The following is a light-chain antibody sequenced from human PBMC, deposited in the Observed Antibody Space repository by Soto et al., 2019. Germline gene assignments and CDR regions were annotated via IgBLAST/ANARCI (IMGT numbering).Light chain of an antibody. CDR3: QQYGRT. V-gene: IGKV3-20*01. J-gene: IGKJ1*01. Sequence: EIVLTQSPGTLSSSPGEIATLSCRASQSISSSYLAGYQQKPGQAPRLLIYDASSRATGMPDRFSGSGSGTDFTLTISRLEPEDFAVYYCQQYGRTFGQGTKVEIK. CDR1: QSISSSY. CDR2: DAS.